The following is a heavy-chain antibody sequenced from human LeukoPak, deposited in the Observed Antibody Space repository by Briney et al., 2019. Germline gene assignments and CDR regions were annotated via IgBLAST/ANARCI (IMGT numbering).Heavy chain of an antibody. CDR1: GFTFSSYA. CDR2: ISYDGSNK. V-gene: IGHV3-30-3*01. J-gene: IGHJ6*02. CDR3: ARVIPAAILGMDV. Sequence: GRSLRLSCAASGFTFSSYAMHWVRQAPGKGLEWVAVISYDGSNKYYADSVKGRFTISRDNSKNTLYLQMNSLRAEDTAVYYCARVIPAAILGMDVWGQGTTVTVSS. D-gene: IGHD2-2*02.